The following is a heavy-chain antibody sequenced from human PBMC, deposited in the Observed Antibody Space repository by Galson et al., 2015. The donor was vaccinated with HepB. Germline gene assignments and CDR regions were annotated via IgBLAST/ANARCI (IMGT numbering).Heavy chain of an antibody. J-gene: IGHJ4*02. CDR3: AREVGDYYGSGGYLGY. CDR2: INPKSGGT. V-gene: IGHV1-2*06. CDR1: GYTFTDYF. Sequence: SVKVSCKASGYTFTDYFIHWVRQAPGQGLEWMGRINPKSGGTNFAQKFQGRVTMTRDTSLRTAYMELTSLTSDDTAVFYCAREVGDYYGSGGYLGYWGQGTLVTVSS. D-gene: IGHD3-10*01.